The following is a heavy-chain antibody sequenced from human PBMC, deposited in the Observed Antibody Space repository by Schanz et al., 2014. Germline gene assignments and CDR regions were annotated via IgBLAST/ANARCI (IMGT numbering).Heavy chain of an antibody. CDR2: VCYDGSKK. CDR3: AKDQLANYRGSGYNWFDP. V-gene: IGHV3-33*06. CDR1: GFTFSSYG. Sequence: LVESGGGVVQPGRSLRLSCAASGFTFSSYGMHWVRQVPGKGLEWVAVVCYDGSKKYYADSVKGRFTISRDNSKNTLDLQMNSLRADDTAVYYCAKDQLANYRGSGYNWFDPWGQGTLVTVSS. D-gene: IGHD3-10*01. J-gene: IGHJ5*02.